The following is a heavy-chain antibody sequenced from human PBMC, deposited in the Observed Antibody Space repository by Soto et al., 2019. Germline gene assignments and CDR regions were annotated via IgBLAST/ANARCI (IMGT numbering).Heavy chain of an antibody. J-gene: IGHJ3*02. Sequence: SETLSLTCAVYGGSFSGYYWSWIRQPPGKGLEWIGEINHSGSTNYNPSLKSRVTISVDTSKNQFSLKLSSVTAADTAVYYCARGQPADIVVVIAIHNAQKSDAFDIWGQGTMVTVSS. V-gene: IGHV4-34*01. CDR1: GGSFSGYY. CDR3: ARGQPADIVVVIAIHNAQKSDAFDI. D-gene: IGHD2-21*01. CDR2: INHSGST.